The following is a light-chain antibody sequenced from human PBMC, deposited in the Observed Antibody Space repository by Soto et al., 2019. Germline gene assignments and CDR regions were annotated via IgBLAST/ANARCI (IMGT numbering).Light chain of an antibody. CDR2: GAS. CDR1: QSISRN. J-gene: IGKJ1*01. CDR3: LHYSNWPGT. V-gene: IGKV3-15*01. Sequence: EIVMTQSPATLSVSPGDRASLSCRASQSISRNLAWYQHSPGQAPRLLIYGASTRATGIPARFSGSESGTEFTLTISSLQSEDFAIYHCLHYSNWPGTFGQGTKVDI.